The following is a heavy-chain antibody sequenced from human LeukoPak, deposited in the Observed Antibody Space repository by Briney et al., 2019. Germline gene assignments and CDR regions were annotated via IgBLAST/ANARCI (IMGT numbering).Heavy chain of an antibody. CDR1: GFTFSSYW. D-gene: IGHD3-3*01. Sequence: PGGSLRLSCAASGFTFSSYWMSWVRQAPGKGLEWVANIKQDGSEKYYVDSVKGRFTISRDNAKNSLYLQMNSLRAEDTAVYYCARDSPSDFWSRYNWFDPWGQGTLVTVSS. CDR2: IKQDGSEK. J-gene: IGHJ5*02. CDR3: ARDSPSDFWSRYNWFDP. V-gene: IGHV3-7*01.